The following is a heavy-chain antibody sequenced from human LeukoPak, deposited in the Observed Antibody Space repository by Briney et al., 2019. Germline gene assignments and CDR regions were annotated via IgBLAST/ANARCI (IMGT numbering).Heavy chain of an antibody. J-gene: IGHJ4*02. Sequence: QTGGSLRLSCAASGFTFGSYDMHWVRQAPGKGLEWVAVIWYDGSNKYYADSVKGRFTISRDISKNTLYLQMNSLGAEDTGVYYCVISSGWKGGFYFDFWGQGTLVTVSA. CDR1: GFTFGSYD. CDR2: IWYDGSNK. CDR3: VISSGWKGGFYFDF. D-gene: IGHD6-19*01. V-gene: IGHV3-33*01.